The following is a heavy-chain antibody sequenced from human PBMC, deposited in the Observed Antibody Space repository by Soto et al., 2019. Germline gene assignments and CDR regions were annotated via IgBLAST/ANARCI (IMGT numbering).Heavy chain of an antibody. V-gene: IGHV3-15*01. Sequence: EVQLVESGGGLVKPGGSLRLSCAASGFTFSNAWMSWVRQAPGKGLEWVGRIKSKTDGGTTDYAAPVKGRFNISRDDSTDMLYLQMNSLKTEDTAFYYCTTDPSVVVTAILFRACDIWGQGTMVTVSS. CDR2: IKSKTDGGTT. CDR3: TTDPSVVVTAILFRACDI. CDR1: GFTFSNAW. J-gene: IGHJ3*02. D-gene: IGHD2-21*02.